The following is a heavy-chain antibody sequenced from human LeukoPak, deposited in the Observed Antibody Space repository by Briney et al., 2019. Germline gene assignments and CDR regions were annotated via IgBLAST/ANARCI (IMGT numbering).Heavy chain of an antibody. Sequence: PGGSLRLSCAASGFTFSNHWMHWVRQAPGKGLVWVSRINSDGSSTSYADSVKGRFTISRDNAKNTLYLQMNSLRAEDTAVHYCARATSYSNYGMDVWGQGTTVTVSS. D-gene: IGHD6-13*01. CDR3: ARATSYSNYGMDV. CDR2: INSDGSST. V-gene: IGHV3-74*01. CDR1: GFTFSNHW. J-gene: IGHJ6*02.